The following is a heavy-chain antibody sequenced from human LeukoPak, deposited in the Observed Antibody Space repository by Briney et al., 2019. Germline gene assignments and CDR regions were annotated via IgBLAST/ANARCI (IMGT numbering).Heavy chain of an antibody. CDR3: ARARPDPRYFDL. CDR2: IYTSGST. Sequence: SETLSLTCTVSGDSISSGSYYWSWIRQPAGKGLEWIGRIYTSGSTNYNPSLKSRVTISVDTSKNQFSLTLSSVTAADTAVYYCARARPDPRYFDLWGRGTLVTVSS. V-gene: IGHV4-61*02. D-gene: IGHD1-14*01. CDR1: GDSISSGSYY. J-gene: IGHJ2*01.